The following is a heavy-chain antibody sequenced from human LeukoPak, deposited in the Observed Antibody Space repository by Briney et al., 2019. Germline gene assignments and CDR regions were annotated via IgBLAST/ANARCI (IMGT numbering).Heavy chain of an antibody. CDR3: ANGSYYFDY. CDR1: GGSIRSYY. CDR2: IYYSGST. J-gene: IGHJ4*02. D-gene: IGHD1-26*01. Sequence: SETLSLTCTVSGGSIRSYYWSWMRQPPGKGLEWIGYIYYSGSTKYNPSLKSRATISVDTSKNQFSLKLSSVTAADTAVYYCANGSYYFDYWGQGTLVTVSS. V-gene: IGHV4-59*08.